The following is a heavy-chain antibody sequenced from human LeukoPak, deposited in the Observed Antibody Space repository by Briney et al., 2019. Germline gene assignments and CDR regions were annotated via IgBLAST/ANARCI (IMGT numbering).Heavy chain of an antibody. J-gene: IGHJ4*02. V-gene: IGHV4-59*01. Sequence: SETLSLTCTVSGGSISSYYWSWNRQPPGKGLEWIGYIYYSGSTNYNPSLKSRVTISVDTSKNQFSLKLSSVTAADTAVYYCARSAMALQYFDYWGQGTLVTVSS. CDR1: GGSISSYY. CDR3: ARSAMALQYFDY. CDR2: IYYSGST. D-gene: IGHD5-18*01.